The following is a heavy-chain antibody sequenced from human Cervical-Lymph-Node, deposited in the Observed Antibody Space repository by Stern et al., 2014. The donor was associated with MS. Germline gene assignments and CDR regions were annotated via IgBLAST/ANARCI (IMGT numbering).Heavy chain of an antibody. CDR3: TREDGYDDSGYFGPFDN. Sequence: EVQLVESGGGLVQPGGSLRLSCRASGFTFSTYSMTWVRPAPGKGLEWVSYISRTGGTIYYADSVKGRFTISRDNAQNSLYLQMSSLRDEDTAVYYCTREDGYDDSGYFGPFDNWGQGTLVTVSS. D-gene: IGHD3-22*01. J-gene: IGHJ4*02. V-gene: IGHV3-48*02. CDR1: GFTFSTYS. CDR2: ISRTGGTI.